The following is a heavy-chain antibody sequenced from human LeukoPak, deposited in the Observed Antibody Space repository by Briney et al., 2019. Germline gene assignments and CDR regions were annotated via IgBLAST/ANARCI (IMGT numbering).Heavy chain of an antibody. J-gene: IGHJ4*02. CDR2: INPSGGST. Sequence: ASVKVSCKASGYTFTSYYMHWVRQAPGQGLEWMGIINPSGGSTSYAQKFQGRVTMTRDTSTSTVYMELSSLRSEDTAVYYCAREGSGRYCSSTSCFDYWGQGTLVTVSS. V-gene: IGHV1-46*01. CDR3: AREGSGRYCSSTSCFDY. CDR1: GYTFTSYY. D-gene: IGHD2-2*01.